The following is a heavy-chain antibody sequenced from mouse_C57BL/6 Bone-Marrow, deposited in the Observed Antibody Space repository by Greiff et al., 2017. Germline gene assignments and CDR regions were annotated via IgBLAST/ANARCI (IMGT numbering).Heavy chain of an antibody. CDR3: ARGDGGEGFAY. V-gene: IGHV5-17*01. J-gene: IGHJ3*01. Sequence: EVKLVESGGGLVKPGGSLKLSCAASGFTFSDYGMHWVRQAPEKGLEWVAYISSGSSTIYYADTVKGRFTMSRDNAKNTLFLQMTSLRSEDTAMYYCARGDGGEGFAYWGQGTLVTVSA. CDR2: ISSGSSTI. CDR1: GFTFSDYG. D-gene: IGHD3-3*01.